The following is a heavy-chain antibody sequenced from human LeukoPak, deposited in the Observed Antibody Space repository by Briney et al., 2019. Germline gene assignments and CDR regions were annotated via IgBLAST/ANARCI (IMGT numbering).Heavy chain of an antibody. CDR1: GFTFSSYS. CDR3: ARVYSSSPGVFDY. CDR2: SSSSSSYI. D-gene: IGHD6-6*01. Sequence: GGSLRLSCAASGFTFSSYSMNWVRQAPGKGLEWVSSSSSSSSYIYYADSVKGRFTISRDNAKNSLYLQMNSLRAEDTAVYYCARVYSSSPGVFDYWGQGTLVTVSS. J-gene: IGHJ4*02. V-gene: IGHV3-21*01.